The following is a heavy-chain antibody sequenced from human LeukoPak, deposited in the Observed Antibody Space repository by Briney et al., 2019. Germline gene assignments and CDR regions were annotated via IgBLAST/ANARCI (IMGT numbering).Heavy chain of an antibody. J-gene: IGHJ4*02. CDR2: INHSGST. CDR1: GGSSSGYY. V-gene: IGHV4-34*01. Sequence: SETLSLTCAVYGGSSSGYYWSWIRQPPGKGLEWIGEINHSGSTNYNPSLKSRVTISVDTSKNQFSLKLSSVTAADTAVYYCAYYDSSGYAFDYWGQGTLVTVSS. CDR3: AYYDSSGYAFDY. D-gene: IGHD3-22*01.